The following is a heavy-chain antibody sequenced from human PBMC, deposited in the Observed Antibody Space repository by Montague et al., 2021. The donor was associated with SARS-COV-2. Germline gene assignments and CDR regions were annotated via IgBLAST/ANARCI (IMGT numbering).Heavy chain of an antibody. D-gene: IGHD6-13*01. Sequence: LSLPCPVSGGSINYYYWHWLRQSAGKGLEWIGRIYSSGNTNSNPSLESRVIMSVDSSQNQFSLKLNSVTAADTAVYYCARGDHPTTASWYFFDSWGQGALVTVSS. V-gene: IGHV4-4*07. CDR3: ARGDHPTTASWYFFDS. J-gene: IGHJ4*02. CDR1: GGSINYYY. CDR2: IYSSGNT.